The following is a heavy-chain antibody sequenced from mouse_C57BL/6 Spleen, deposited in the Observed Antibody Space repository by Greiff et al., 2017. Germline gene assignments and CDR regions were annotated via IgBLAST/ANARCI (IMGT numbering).Heavy chain of an antibody. CDR2: ISSGSSTI. CDR3: ARRSNWDDAMDY. J-gene: IGHJ4*01. V-gene: IGHV5-17*01. D-gene: IGHD4-1*01. Sequence: EVKLVESGGGLVKPGGSLKLSCAASGFTFSDYGMHWVRQAPEKGLEWVAYISSGSSTIYSADTVKGRFTISRDNAKSTLFLQMTSLRSEDTAMYYCARRSNWDDAMDYWGQGTSGTVSS. CDR1: GFTFSDYG.